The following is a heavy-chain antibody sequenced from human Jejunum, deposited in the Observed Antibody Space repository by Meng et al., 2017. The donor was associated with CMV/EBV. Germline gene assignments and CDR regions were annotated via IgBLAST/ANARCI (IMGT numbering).Heavy chain of an antibody. CDR2: VYCSGRT. CDR1: IRSSY. Sequence: IRSSYWTLLRPPPGTVLEWIGYVYCSGRTNYNPSLTRPVTISVDTSKNQFSLKLSSVTAADTAVYYCARVPAELGSSSSWYYFDYWGQGTLVTVSS. D-gene: IGHD6-13*01. J-gene: IGHJ4*02. CDR3: ARVPAELGSSSSWYYFDY. V-gene: IGHV4-59*01.